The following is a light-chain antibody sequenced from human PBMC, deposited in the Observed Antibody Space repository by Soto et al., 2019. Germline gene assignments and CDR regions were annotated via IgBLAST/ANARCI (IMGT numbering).Light chain of an antibody. V-gene: IGKV3-15*01. CDR2: GAS. CDR1: QSVSST. CDR3: QQYNKWPGT. J-gene: IGKJ1*01. Sequence: IVMTQSPATLSVSPGERATLSCRASQSVSSTLAWYQQKPGQAPRLLIYGASTRATGIPARFSGGGSGTEFTLTISSLQSEDFAVYYCQQYNKWPGTFGQGTKVEIK.